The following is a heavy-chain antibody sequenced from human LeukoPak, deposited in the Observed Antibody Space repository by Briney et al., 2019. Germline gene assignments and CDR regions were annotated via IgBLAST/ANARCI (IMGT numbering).Heavy chain of an antibody. CDR3: ARHPPSVTAPPDY. CDR2: IYHSGST. J-gene: IGHJ4*02. D-gene: IGHD2-21*02. CDR1: GYSISSGYY. V-gene: IGHV4-38-2*02. Sequence: SPSETLSLTCTVSGYSISSGYYWGWIRQPPGKGLEWIGSIYHSGSTYYNPSLKSRVTISVDTSKNQFSLKLSSVTAADTAVYYCARHPPSVTAPPDYWGQGTLVTVSS.